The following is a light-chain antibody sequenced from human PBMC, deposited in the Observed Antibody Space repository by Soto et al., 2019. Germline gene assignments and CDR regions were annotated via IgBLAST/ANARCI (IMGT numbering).Light chain of an antibody. CDR2: DVT. J-gene: IGLJ2*01. CDR3: SSYAGSNTVV. V-gene: IGLV2-8*01. Sequence: QSALTQPPSASGSPGQSVTISCTGSRSDIGGYNYVSWYQQHPGKAPKLMIYDVTKRPSGVPDRFSGSKSGNTASLTVSGLQAEDEADYYCSSYAGSNTVVFGGGTKLTVL. CDR1: RSDIGGYNY.